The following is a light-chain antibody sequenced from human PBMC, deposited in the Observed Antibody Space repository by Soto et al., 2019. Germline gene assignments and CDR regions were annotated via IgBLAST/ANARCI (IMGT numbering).Light chain of an antibody. V-gene: IGLV1-44*01. Sequence: QSILTQPPSASGTPEQRVTISCSGSSSNIRSNTVNWYQQLPGTAPKLLIYGNNQRPSGVPDRFSASESGTSASLAISGLQSDDEADYYCATWDDSLNGRVFGGGTKLTVL. CDR1: SSNIRSNT. CDR3: ATWDDSLNGRV. CDR2: GNN. J-gene: IGLJ3*02.